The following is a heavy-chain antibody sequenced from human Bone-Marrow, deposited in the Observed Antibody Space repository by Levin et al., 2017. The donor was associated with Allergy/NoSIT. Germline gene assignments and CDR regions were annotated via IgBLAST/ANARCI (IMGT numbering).Heavy chain of an antibody. J-gene: IGHJ5*02. CDR2: INHRGST. Sequence: SETLSLTCAVYGASFSEYYWTWIRQPPGKGLEWIGEINHRGSTNYSPSLKSRVTILVDTSKNQFALKLSSVTAADTALYYCARVCLMAVPGFIFGSGLFDPWSQGTLVTVSS. CDR1: GASFSEYY. D-gene: IGHD3-3*01. CDR3: ARVCLMAVPGFIFGSGLFDP. V-gene: IGHV4-34*01.